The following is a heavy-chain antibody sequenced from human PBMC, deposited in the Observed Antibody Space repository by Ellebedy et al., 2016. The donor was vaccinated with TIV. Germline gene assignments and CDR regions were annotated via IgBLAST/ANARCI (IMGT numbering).Heavy chain of an antibody. Sequence: GESLKISCAASGFIFGGYWMHWVRQAPGKGLVWVSRINTDGSSTNYADSVKGRFTISSDNAKNTLYLQMNSLRAEDTAVYHCARGAGSDYWGQGTLVTVSS. D-gene: IGHD6-19*01. J-gene: IGHJ4*02. V-gene: IGHV3-74*01. CDR3: ARGAGSDY. CDR2: INTDGSST. CDR1: GFIFGGYW.